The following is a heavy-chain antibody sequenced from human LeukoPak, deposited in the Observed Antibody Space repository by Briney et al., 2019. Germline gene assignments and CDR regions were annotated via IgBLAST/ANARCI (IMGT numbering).Heavy chain of an antibody. J-gene: IGHJ4*02. CDR3: ARACWIITSGIDY. D-gene: IGHD3-10*01. Sequence: PSETLSLTCGVSGYSISRGYYWAWLRQPPGKGLEWIGTIYHIGSTYYNPSLESRVTISVDTSKNEFSLNLSSVTAADTAVYFCARACWIITSGIDYWGQGALVTGSS. V-gene: IGHV4-38-2*01. CDR1: GYSISRGYY. CDR2: IYHIGST.